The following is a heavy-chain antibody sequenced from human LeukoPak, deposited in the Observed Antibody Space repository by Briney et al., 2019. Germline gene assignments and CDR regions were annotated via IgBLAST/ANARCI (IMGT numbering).Heavy chain of an antibody. D-gene: IGHD5-18*01. V-gene: IGHV3-15*01. CDR3: TTGGSIQLWSTYYMDV. Sequence: GGSLRLSCAASGFTFSNAWMSWVRQAPGKGREWVGRIKSKTDGGTTDYAAPVKGRFTISRDDSKNTLYLQMNSLKTEDTAVYYCTTGGSIQLWSTYYMDVWGKGTTVTVSS. J-gene: IGHJ6*03. CDR1: GFTFSNAW. CDR2: IKSKTDGGTT.